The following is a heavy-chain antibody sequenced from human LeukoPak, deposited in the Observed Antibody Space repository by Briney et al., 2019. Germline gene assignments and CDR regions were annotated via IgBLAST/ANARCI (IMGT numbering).Heavy chain of an antibody. D-gene: IGHD3-22*01. CDR2: IYYSGTT. CDR1: GGSISSSYHY. V-gene: IGHV4-39*01. Sequence: SETLSLTCTVSGGSISSSYHYWGWIRQPPGKGLEWIGTIYYSGTTYYNPSLKSRVTISVDTSKNQFSLKLSSVTAADTAVYYCVNYYDSSDYQQPNHFDYWGQGTLVTVSS. J-gene: IGHJ4*02. CDR3: VNYYDSSDYQQPNHFDY.